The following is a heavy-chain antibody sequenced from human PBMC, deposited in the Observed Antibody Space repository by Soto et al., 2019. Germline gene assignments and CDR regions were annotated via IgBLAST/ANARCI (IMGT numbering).Heavy chain of an antibody. J-gene: IGHJ5*02. CDR3: ARDLVRQYSSSWYLPLPLDP. CDR2: INPNSGGT. Sequence: GASGTVSCKASGYTFTGYYMHWVRQAPGQGLEWMGGINPNSGGTNYAQKFQGWVTMTRDTSISTAYMELSRLRSDDTAVYYCARDLVRQYSSSWYLPLPLDPWGQGTLVTVSS. D-gene: IGHD6-13*01. CDR1: GYTFTGYY. V-gene: IGHV1-2*04.